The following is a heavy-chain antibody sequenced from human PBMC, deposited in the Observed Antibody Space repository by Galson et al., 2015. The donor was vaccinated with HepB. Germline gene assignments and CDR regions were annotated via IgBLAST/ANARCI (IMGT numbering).Heavy chain of an antibody. CDR1: GYTFTGYY. CDR3: ARDLYSSGWYASYYYYYYMDV. Sequence: SVKVSGKASGYTFTGYYMHWVRQGPGQGLEWMGWINPNSGGTNYAQKFQGRVTMTRDTPISTAYMELSRLRSDDTAVYYCARDLYSSGWYASYYYYYYMDVWGKGTTVTVSS. D-gene: IGHD6-19*01. J-gene: IGHJ6*03. V-gene: IGHV1-2*02. CDR2: INPNSGGT.